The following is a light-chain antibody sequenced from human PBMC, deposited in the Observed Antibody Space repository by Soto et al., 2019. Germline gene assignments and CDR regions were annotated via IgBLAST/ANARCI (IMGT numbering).Light chain of an antibody. J-gene: IGKJ2*02. CDR2: DAS. CDR1: QSNSSW. Sequence: DIQMTQSHSTLSASVGDRVTITCRASQSNSSWLAWYQQKPGKAPKLLIYDASSLESGVPSRFSGSGSGTEFTLTISSLQPDDFATYYCQQYNSYPCTFGQGTKLEIK. V-gene: IGKV1-5*01. CDR3: QQYNSYPCT.